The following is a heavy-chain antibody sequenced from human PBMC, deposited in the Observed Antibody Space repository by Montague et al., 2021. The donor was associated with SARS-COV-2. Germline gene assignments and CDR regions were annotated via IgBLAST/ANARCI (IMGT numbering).Heavy chain of an antibody. CDR1: GGSINNTSYY. CDR3: ARLTTSGSIA. CDR2: IFYRGNT. V-gene: IGHV4-39*01. D-gene: IGHD6-19*01. J-gene: IGHJ5*02. Sequence: SETLFLTCTVSGGSINNTSYYWGWIRRPPGKGLEWIGSIFYRGNTHYNASLKSRVTVSVDTSKNQFSLNLTSVTAADTALYYCARLTTSGSIAWGQGTLVTVSS.